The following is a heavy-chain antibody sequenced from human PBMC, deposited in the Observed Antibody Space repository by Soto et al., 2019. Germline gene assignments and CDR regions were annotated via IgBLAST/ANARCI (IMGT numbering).Heavy chain of an antibody. V-gene: IGHV3-21*01. J-gene: IGHJ4*02. CDR1: GFTFTRYS. Sequence: KPGGSLRLSCAASGFTFTRYSMNWVRQAPGKGLEWVSSISSTTNYIYYADSMKGRFTVSRDNAKNSVYLEMNSLSAEDTALYYCARESEDLTSNFDYRGQGTLVTVS. CDR2: ISSTTNYI. CDR3: ARESEDLTSNFDY.